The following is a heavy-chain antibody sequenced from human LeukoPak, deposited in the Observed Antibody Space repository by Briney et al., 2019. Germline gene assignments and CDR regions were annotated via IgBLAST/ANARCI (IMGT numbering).Heavy chain of an antibody. CDR2: IYWNDDK. Sequence: SGPTLVNPTQTLTLTCTFSGFALNTTGVGVGWIRQPPGKAPEWLALIYWNDDKRYSPSLRSRLAITKDTSKSQVVLAMTNMDPVDTATYYCAHKKSYWNLWGQGTLVTVSS. J-gene: IGHJ4*02. D-gene: IGHD1-1*01. CDR1: GFALNTTGVG. V-gene: IGHV2-5*01. CDR3: AHKKSYWNL.